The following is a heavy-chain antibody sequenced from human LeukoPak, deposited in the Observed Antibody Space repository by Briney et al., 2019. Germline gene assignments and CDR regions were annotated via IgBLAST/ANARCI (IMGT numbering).Heavy chain of an antibody. CDR2: IYYSGST. V-gene: IGHV4-39*07. J-gene: IGHJ5*02. CDR3: ARDSSGFDP. CDR1: GGSISSSSYY. Sequence: SETLSLTCTVSGGSISSSSYYWGWIRQPPGKGLEWIGSIYYSGSTYYNPSLKSRVTISVDTSKNQFSLKLSSVTAADTAVYYCARDSSGFDPWGQGTLVTVSS.